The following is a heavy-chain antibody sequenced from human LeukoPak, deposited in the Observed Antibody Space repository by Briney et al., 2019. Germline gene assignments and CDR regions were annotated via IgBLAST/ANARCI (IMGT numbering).Heavy chain of an antibody. J-gene: IGHJ3*02. Sequence: PSETLSLTCTVSGGSISSYYWSWIRQPAGKGLEWIGRIYTSGSTNYNPSLKCRVTMSVDTSKNQFSLKLSSVTSADTAVYSSAHYYDSRGVGAFDISGQGALVTVSS. D-gene: IGHD3-22*01. CDR3: AHYYDSRGVGAFDI. V-gene: IGHV4-4*07. CDR2: IYTSGST. CDR1: GGSISSYY.